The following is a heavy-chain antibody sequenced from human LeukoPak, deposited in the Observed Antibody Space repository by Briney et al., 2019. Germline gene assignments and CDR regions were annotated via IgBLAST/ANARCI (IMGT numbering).Heavy chain of an antibody. V-gene: IGHV3-23*01. J-gene: IGHJ4*02. CDR3: AKVWLFDYDSSGPDY. CDR1: GFTFSSYA. CDR2: ISGSGGST. D-gene: IGHD3-22*01. Sequence: GGFLRLSCAASGFTFSSYAMSWVRQAPGKGLEWVSAISGSGGSTYYADSVKGRFTISRDNSKNTLYLQMNSLRAEDTAVYYCAKVWLFDYDSSGPDYWGQGTLVTVSS.